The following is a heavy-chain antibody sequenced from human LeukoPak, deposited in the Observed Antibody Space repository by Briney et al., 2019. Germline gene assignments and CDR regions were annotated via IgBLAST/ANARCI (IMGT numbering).Heavy chain of an antibody. CDR3: ARGKRRDSFTNVFHF. D-gene: IGHD3-22*01. V-gene: IGHV4-34*01. CDR1: GGSLSGYY. Sequence: SETLSLTCAVYGGSLSGYYWSWVRQPPGKGLEWIGEIDHSGSTNYNPSLKSRVTIPLDTSKNQFTVKLSSVTAADTARYFCARGKRRDSFTNVFHFWGRGTMVTVSS. J-gene: IGHJ3*01. CDR2: IDHSGST.